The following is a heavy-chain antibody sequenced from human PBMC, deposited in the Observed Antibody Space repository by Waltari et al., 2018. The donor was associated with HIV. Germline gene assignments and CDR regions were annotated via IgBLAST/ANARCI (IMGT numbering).Heavy chain of an antibody. D-gene: IGHD2-2*01. CDR2: IYYTGST. Sequence: QLQLQESGPGLAQPSETLSLTCTVSGGPITSDSLHWAWIRQPPGKGLEWVGSIYYTGSTYYNPSVKSRVTISMDTSKNQFSLNLSSVNAADTATYYCASGYDPHSFDYWGQGTLVTASS. CDR3: ASGYDPHSFDY. J-gene: IGHJ4*02. CDR1: GGPITSDSLH. V-gene: IGHV4-39*01.